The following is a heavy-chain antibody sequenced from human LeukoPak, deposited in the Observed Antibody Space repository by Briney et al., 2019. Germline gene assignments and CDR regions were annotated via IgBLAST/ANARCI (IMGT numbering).Heavy chain of an antibody. J-gene: IGHJ4*02. CDR1: GDSMTSNNW. CDR2: IYHTGRT. D-gene: IGHD4-23*01. V-gene: IGHV4-4*02. CDR3: ARVGLRWKYYFDY. Sequence: SETLSLTCAVSGDSMTSNNWWSWVRQPPGKGLEWIGDIYHTGRTNYNPSLKSRVTISVDTSKNQFSLKLSSVTAADTAVYYCARVGLRWKYYFDYWGQGTLVTVSS.